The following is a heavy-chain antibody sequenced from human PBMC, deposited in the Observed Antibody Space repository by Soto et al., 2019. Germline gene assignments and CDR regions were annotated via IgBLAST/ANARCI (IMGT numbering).Heavy chain of an antibody. CDR1: GGSISSGGYS. CDR2: IYHSGST. CDR3: ASSPLDYRNKRNWFDP. V-gene: IGHV4-30-2*01. D-gene: IGHD1-1*01. J-gene: IGHJ5*02. Sequence: PSETLSLTCAVSGGSISSGGYSWSWIRQPPGKGLEWIGYIYHSGSTYYNPSLKSRVTISVDRSKNQFSLKLSSVTAADTAVYYCASSPLDYRNKRNWFDPWGQGTLVT.